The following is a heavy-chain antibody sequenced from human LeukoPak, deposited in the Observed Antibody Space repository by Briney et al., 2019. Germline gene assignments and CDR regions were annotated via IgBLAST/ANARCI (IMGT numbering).Heavy chain of an antibody. J-gene: IGHJ4*02. CDR1: GFTFSSYA. CDR2: ISDSGGST. CDR3: ARDRLVGATTHPIDY. Sequence: GGSLRLSCSASGFTFSSYAMSWVRQAPGKGLEWVSAISDSGGSTYYADSVKGRFTISRDKSKNTLYLLMNSLRAEDTAVYYCARDRLVGATTHPIDYWGQGTLVTVSS. D-gene: IGHD1-26*01. V-gene: IGHV3-23*01.